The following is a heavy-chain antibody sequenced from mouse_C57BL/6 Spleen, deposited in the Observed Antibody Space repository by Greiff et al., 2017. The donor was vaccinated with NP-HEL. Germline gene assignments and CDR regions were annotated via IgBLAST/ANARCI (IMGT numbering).Heavy chain of an antibody. Sequence: QVTLKVSGAELVKPGASVKISCKASGYAFSSYWMNWVKQRPGKGLEWIGQIYPGDGDTNYNGKFKGKATLTADKSSSTAYMQLSSLTSEDSAVYFCARGRYYAMDYWGQGTSVTVSS. V-gene: IGHV1-80*01. CDR1: GYAFSSYW. CDR2: IYPGDGDT. CDR3: ARGRYYAMDY. J-gene: IGHJ4*01.